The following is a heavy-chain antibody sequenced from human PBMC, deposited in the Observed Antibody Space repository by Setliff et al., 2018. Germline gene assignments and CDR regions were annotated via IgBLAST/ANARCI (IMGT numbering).Heavy chain of an antibody. J-gene: IGHJ4*02. CDR3: ARDIATGGYTYGFFY. D-gene: IGHD5-18*01. CDR2: INAGNGNT. CDR1: GYTFTSYA. Sequence: ASVKVSCKASGYTFTSYAMHWVRQAPGQRLEWMGWINAGNGNTKYSQKIQGRVTMTTDTSTSTAYMEVRSLRSDDTAVYYCARDIATGGYTYGFFYWGQGTMVTVSS. V-gene: IGHV1-3*01.